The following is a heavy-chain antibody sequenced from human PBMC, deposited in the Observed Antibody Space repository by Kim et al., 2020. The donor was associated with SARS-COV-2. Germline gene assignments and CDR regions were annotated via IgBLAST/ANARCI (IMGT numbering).Heavy chain of an antibody. CDR2: IYYSGST. D-gene: IGHD3-16*01. J-gene: IGHJ4*02. CDR3: ASSRRLGQGVRDD. V-gene: IGHV4-39*01. Sequence: SETLSLTCTVSGGSISSSSYYWGWIRQPPGKGLEWIGSIYYSGSTYYNPSLKSRVTISVDTSKNQFSLKMSSVTAADTAVYYCASSRRLGQGVRDDRGQGTLVTVSS. CDR1: GGSISSSSYY.